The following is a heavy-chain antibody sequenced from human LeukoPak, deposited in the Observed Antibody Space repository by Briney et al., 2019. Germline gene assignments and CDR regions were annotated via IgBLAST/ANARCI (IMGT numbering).Heavy chain of an antibody. CDR3: ARGVVPAHYYYYYMDV. CDR2: MNPNSGNT. CDR1: GYTFTSYD. D-gene: IGHD2-2*01. Sequence: ASVKVSCKASGYTFTSYDINWVRQATGQGLEWMGWMNPNSGNTGYAQKFQGRVTITRNTSISTAYMELSSLRSEDTAVYYCARGVVPAHYYYYYMDVWGKGTTVTVSS. J-gene: IGHJ6*03. V-gene: IGHV1-8*03.